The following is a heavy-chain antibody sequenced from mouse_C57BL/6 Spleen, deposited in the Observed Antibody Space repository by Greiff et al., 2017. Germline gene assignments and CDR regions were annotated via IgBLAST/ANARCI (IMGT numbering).Heavy chain of an antibody. V-gene: IGHV1-62-2*01. CDR3: ARHGRYGNSDV. CDR1: GYTFPEYT. Sequence: VQLQQSGAELVQPGASVKLSCPASGYTFPEYTIHCVQQRSGQGLEWIGWFYPGRGSIKYNEKFTDKSTLTADKSSRTVYMELSRWTSEDSAVYFCARHGRYGNSDVWGTGTTVTFSS. D-gene: IGHD2-10*02. J-gene: IGHJ1*03. CDR2: FYPGRGSI.